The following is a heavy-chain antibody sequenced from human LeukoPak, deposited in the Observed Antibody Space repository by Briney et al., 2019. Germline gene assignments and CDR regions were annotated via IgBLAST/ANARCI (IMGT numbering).Heavy chain of an antibody. J-gene: IGHJ4*02. CDR3: ARVSQRGYFDY. CDR2: IIPILGIA. V-gene: IGHV1-69*02. Sequence: SVKVSCKASGGTFSSYTISWVRQAPGQGLEWMGRIIPILGIANYAQKFQGRVTIIADKSTSTAYMELSSLRSEDTAVYYCARVSQRGYFDYWGQGTLVTVSS. D-gene: IGHD3-10*01. CDR1: GGTFSSYT.